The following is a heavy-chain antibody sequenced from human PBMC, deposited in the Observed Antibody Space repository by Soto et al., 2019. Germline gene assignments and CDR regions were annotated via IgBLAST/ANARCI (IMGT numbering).Heavy chain of an antibody. V-gene: IGHV2-5*04. J-gene: IGHJ5*02. CDR2: IYWNDDK. D-gene: IGHD3-10*01. CDR1: GFSFSTSGVG. Sequence: QITLKESGPTLVKPTQTLTLTCTFSGFSFSTSGVGVGWIRQPPGKALEWLALIYWNDDKRYSPSLKSRLTIINATYKNQVVLTMTNMDPVDPVTSFCVSASSPNLLDPWGQGTLVTVSS. CDR3: VSASSPNLLDP.